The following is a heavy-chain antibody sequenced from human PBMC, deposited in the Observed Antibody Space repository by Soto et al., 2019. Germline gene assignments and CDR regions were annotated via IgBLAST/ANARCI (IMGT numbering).Heavy chain of an antibody. CDR2: IYYSGTT. CDR3: ARVLPTPNYFDY. Sequence: SETLSLTCTVPGGSISSYYWSWIRQPPGKGLEWIGYIYYSGTTNYSPSLKSRVTMSVDTSKNQFSLKLSSVSAADTAVYYCARVLPTPNYFDYWGQGTLVTVSS. CDR1: GGSISSYY. J-gene: IGHJ4*02. D-gene: IGHD1-26*01. V-gene: IGHV4-59*01.